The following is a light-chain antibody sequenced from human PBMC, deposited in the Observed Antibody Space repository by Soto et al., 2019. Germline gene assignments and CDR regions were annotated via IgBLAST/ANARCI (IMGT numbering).Light chain of an antibody. V-gene: IGLV2-23*01. CDR2: EDV. J-gene: IGLJ2*01. Sequence: QSALTQPASVSGSPGQSLTIACTGTSSDVGRYSLVSWYQQHPGKAPKLIIYEDVERPSGVSYRFSGSKSGNTASLTISGLKTEDEADYYCCSYAGGTSVIFGGGTKLTVL. CDR1: SSDVGRYSL. CDR3: CSYAGGTSVI.